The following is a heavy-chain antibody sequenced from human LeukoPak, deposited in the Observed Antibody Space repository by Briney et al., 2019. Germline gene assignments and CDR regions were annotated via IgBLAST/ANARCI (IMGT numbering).Heavy chain of an antibody. CDR1: GFTFSSYG. V-gene: IGHV3-30*02. CDR3: ARDTGIAVAGSRGF. Sequence: GGSLRLSCAASGFTFSSYGMHWVRQAPGKGLEWVAFVRYDGSNKYYADSVKGRFTISRDNAKNSLYLQMNSLRAEDTAVYYCARDTGIAVAGSRGFWGQGTMVTVSS. CDR2: VRYDGSNK. D-gene: IGHD6-13*01. J-gene: IGHJ3*01.